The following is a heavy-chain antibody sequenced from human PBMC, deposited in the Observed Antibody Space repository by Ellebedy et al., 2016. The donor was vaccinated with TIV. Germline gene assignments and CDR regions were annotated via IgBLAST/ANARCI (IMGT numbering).Heavy chain of an antibody. CDR2: IYYTGST. J-gene: IGHJ4*02. Sequence: MPSETLSLTCTVSGGSIRSYYWSWIRQSPGKGLNWIGYIYYTGSTNYNPSLKSRVTISVDTSKNQFSLKQRSVTAAETAVYYCARVRAAAGMAHFDNWGQGTLVTVSS. CDR1: GGSIRSYY. V-gene: IGHV4-59*01. CDR3: ARVRAAAGMAHFDN. D-gene: IGHD6-13*01.